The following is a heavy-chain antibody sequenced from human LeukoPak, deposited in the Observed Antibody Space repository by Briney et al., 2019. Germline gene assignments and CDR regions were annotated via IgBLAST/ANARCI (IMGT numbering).Heavy chain of an antibody. J-gene: IGHJ3*02. CDR2: INPSGGST. D-gene: IGHD6-6*01. V-gene: IGHV1-46*01. CDR1: GYTFTSYY. Sequence: ASVKVSCKASGYTFTSYYMHWVRQAPGQGLEWMGIINPSGGSTSYAQKFQGRVTMTRDTSTRTVYMELSSLRSEDTAVYYCARDVGVAARLYDAFDIWGQGTMVTVSS. CDR3: ARDVGVAARLYDAFDI.